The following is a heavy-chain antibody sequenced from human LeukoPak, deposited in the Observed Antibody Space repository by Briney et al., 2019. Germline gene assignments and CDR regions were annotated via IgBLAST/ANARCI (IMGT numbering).Heavy chain of an antibody. V-gene: IGHV3-64*01. Sequence: PGGSLRLSCAASGFTFSTYSMHWVRQAPGKGLEYVSAISSNGGTTYYAYSVKGRFTISRDNSKNTLYLQMGSLRAEDMAVYYCAREGYSSSSRVRGAFDIWGQGTMVTVSS. CDR2: ISSNGGTT. CDR1: GFTFSTYS. D-gene: IGHD6-6*01. J-gene: IGHJ3*02. CDR3: AREGYSSSSRVRGAFDI.